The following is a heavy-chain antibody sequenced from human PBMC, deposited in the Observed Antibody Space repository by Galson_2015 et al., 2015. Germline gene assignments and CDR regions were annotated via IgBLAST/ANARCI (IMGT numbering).Heavy chain of an antibody. V-gene: IGHV3-7*01. CDR3: ARSEVTGSVDD. J-gene: IGHJ4*02. Sequence: SLRLSCAASGFTFSSYWMSWVRQAPGKGLEWVANINYSGSEKYYMDSVKGRFTVSRDNAESSPYLQMNSLRAEDTAVYYCARSEVTGSVDDWGQGTLVTVSS. CDR1: GFTFSSYW. CDR2: INYSGSEK. D-gene: IGHD2-8*02.